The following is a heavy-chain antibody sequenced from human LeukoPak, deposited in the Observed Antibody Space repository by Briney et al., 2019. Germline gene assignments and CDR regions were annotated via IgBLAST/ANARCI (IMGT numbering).Heavy chain of an antibody. J-gene: IGHJ4*02. CDR2: IYYSGST. D-gene: IGHD3-22*01. CDR3: ARAYYYDSSGYIANYFDY. CDR1: GGSISSYY. Sequence: PSETLSLTCTVSGGSISSYYWSWIRQPPGKGLEWIGYIYYSGSTNYNPSLKSRVTISVDTSKNQFSLKLSSVTAADTAVYYCARAYYYDSSGYIANYFDYWGQGTLVTVSS. V-gene: IGHV4-59*12.